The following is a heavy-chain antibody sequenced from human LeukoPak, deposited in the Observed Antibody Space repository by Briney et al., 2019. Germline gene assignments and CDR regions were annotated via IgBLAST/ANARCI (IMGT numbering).Heavy chain of an antibody. J-gene: IGHJ4*02. CDR2: VIRSGAT. D-gene: IGHD3-16*02. V-gene: IGHV4-34*01. CDR3: ARGRFIDYYFDY. Sequence: PSETLSLTCGESGGSFSDYYWSWIRQPPGKGLEWIGEVIRSGATSSNPSLKSRVTISMDASKNQVSLRLRSATAADTAVYYCARGRFIDYYFDYWGQGSLVTVSS. CDR1: GGSFSDYY.